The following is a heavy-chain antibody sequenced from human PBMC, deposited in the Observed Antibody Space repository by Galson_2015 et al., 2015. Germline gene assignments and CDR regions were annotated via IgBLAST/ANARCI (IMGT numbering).Heavy chain of an antibody. CDR1: GGTFSSYA. J-gene: IGHJ4*02. CDR3: ARDARGLYYFDY. D-gene: IGHD5-12*01. V-gene: IGHV1-69*13. CDR2: IIPIFGTA. Sequence: SVKVSCKASGGTFSSYAISWVRQAPGQGLEWMGGIIPIFGTANYAQKFQGRVTITADESTSTAYMELSSLRSEDTAVYYCARDARGLYYFDYWGQGTLVTVSS.